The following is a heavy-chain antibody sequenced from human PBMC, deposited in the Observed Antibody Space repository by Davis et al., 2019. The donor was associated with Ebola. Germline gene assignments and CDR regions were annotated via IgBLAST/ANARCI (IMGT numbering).Heavy chain of an antibody. CDR1: GGTFSSYA. J-gene: IGHJ5*02. D-gene: IGHD3-9*01. CDR3: ARDGADISTDYYWVGWFDP. V-gene: IGHV1-69*06. CDR2: IIPIFGTA. Sequence: SVKVSCKASGGTFSSYAISWVRQAPGQGLEWMGGIIPIFGTANYAQKFQGRLTLTADTSTNTVYMELSSLTSDDTALYYCARDGADISTDYYWVGWFDPWGQGTLVTVSS.